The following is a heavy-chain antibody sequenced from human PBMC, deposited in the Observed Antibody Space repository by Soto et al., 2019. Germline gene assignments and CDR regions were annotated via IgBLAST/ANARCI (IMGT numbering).Heavy chain of an antibody. CDR2: ISGSGGST. V-gene: IGHV3-23*01. Sequence: GGSLRLSCAASGFTFSSYAMSWVRQAPGKGLEWVSAISGSGGSTYYADSVKGRFTISRDNSKNTLYLQMNSLRAEGTAVYYCAKDPNYYGSGIYYFDYWGQGTLVTVSS. CDR3: AKDPNYYGSGIYYFDY. D-gene: IGHD3-10*01. J-gene: IGHJ4*02. CDR1: GFTFSSYA.